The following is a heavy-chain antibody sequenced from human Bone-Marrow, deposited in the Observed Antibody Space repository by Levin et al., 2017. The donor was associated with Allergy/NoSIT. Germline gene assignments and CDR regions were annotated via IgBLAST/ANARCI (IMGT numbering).Heavy chain of an antibody. Sequence: GGSLRLSCAASGFTFSSYSMNWVRQAPGKGLEWVSSISSSSSYIYYADSVKGRFTISRDNAKNSLYLQMNSLRAEDTAVYYCARDLVDTAMVRFFDYWGQGTLVTVSS. D-gene: IGHD5-18*01. CDR3: ARDLVDTAMVRFFDY. J-gene: IGHJ4*02. V-gene: IGHV3-21*01. CDR2: ISSSSSYI. CDR1: GFTFSSYS.